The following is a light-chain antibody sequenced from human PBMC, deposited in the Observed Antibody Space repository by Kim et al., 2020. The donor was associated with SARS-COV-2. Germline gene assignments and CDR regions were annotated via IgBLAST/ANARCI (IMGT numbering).Light chain of an antibody. CDR2: QDS. CDR1: KLGDKY. Sequence: SVSPGQRASITCSGVKLGDKYACWYQQKPGQSPVLVIYQDSKRPSGIPERFSGSNSGNTATLTISGTQAMDEADYYCQAWDSSTAVFGGGTQLTVL. V-gene: IGLV3-1*01. CDR3: QAWDSSTAV. J-gene: IGLJ3*02.